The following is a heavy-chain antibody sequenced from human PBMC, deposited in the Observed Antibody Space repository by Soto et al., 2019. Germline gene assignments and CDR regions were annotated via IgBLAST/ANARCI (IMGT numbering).Heavy chain of an antibody. CDR2: ISQNGDS. CDR1: SYSFGSGY. J-gene: IGHJ4*02. D-gene: IGHD6-19*01. V-gene: IGHV4-38-2*01. CDR3: ARAHSSGHGVDY. Sequence: SETLSLTCALSSYSFGSGYWAWLRQSPGKGLEWFGTISQNGDSFYNPSLRSRVAMSIDASRNQFSLELTSVTAADTALYYCARAHSSGHGVDYWGQGTLVTVSS.